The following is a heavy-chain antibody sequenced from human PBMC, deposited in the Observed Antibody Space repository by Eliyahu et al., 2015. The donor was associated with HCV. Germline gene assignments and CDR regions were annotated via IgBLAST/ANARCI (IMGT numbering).Heavy chain of an antibody. Sequence: QVQLVESGGGVVQPGRSLRLSCAASRFTFSSYGMHWVRQASGKGLEWVAFICYDGSNKYSADAVKGRFTISRDNSKNTLYLQMNSLRAEDTAVYYCARDSVPSVEWINYFDYWGQGTLVTVSS. J-gene: IGHJ4*02. CDR2: ICYDGSNK. CDR1: RFTFSSYG. CDR3: ARDSVPSVEWINYFDY. D-gene: IGHD3-3*01. V-gene: IGHV3-33*01.